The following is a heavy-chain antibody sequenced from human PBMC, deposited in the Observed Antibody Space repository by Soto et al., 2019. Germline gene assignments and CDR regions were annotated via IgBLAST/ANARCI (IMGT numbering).Heavy chain of an antibody. CDR3: ARQAYYDFWSGYYTWENYYYYGMDV. V-gene: IGHV4-34*01. CDR2: TNHSGST. D-gene: IGHD3-3*01. J-gene: IGHJ6*02. Sequence: PSETLSLTCAVYGGSFSGYYWSWIRQPPGKGVEWIGETNHSGSTNYNPSLKSRVTISVDTSKNQFSLKLSSVTAADTAVYYCARQAYYDFWSGYYTWENYYYYGMDVWGQGTTVTVSS. CDR1: GGSFSGYY.